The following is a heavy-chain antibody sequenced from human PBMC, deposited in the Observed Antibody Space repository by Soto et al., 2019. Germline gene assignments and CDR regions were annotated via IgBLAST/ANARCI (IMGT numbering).Heavy chain of an antibody. CDR3: AKGSGGHDY. CDR2: INGGGAGT. D-gene: IGHD2-15*01. J-gene: IGHJ4*02. CDR1: GFTFSNYA. V-gene: IGHV3-23*01. Sequence: EVQLLESGGGFVQPGGSLRLSCAASGFTFSNYAMSWVRQAPGKGLEWVSAINGGGAGTYYADSVRGRFTVSRDNSKNTVSLQMNSLRAVDTAVYYCAKGSGGHDYWGQGTLVTVSS.